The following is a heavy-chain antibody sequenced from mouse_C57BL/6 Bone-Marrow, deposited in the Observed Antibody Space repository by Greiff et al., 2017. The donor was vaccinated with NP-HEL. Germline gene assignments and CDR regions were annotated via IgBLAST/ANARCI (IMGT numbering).Heavy chain of an antibody. CDR2: INPNNGGT. D-gene: IGHD2-12*01. CDR1: GYTFTDYN. V-gene: IGHV1-18*01. Sequence: VQLQQSGPELVKPGASVKIPCKASGYTFTDYNMDWVKQSHGKSLEWIGDINPNNGGTIYNQKFKGKATLTVDKSSSTAYMELRSLTSEDTAVYDCARSVLYDDGDDFDYWGQGTTLTVSS. J-gene: IGHJ2*01. CDR3: ARSVLYDDGDDFDY.